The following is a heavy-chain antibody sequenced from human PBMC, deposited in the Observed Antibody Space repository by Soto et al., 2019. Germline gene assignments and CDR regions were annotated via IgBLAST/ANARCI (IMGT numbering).Heavy chain of an antibody. V-gene: IGHV4-4*07. J-gene: IGHJ1*01. D-gene: IGHD1-7*01. CDR3: ARESGENWTYEAQ. Sequence: SETLSLTCTVSGAYVSDFSWSWIRQPAGKGLEWIGRITVNGITQYNPSFRSRVNMSMDTSRNQFSLNLQSATAADTALYYCARESGENWTYEAQWGQGTMVPVSS. CDR1: GAYVSDFS. CDR2: ITVNGIT.